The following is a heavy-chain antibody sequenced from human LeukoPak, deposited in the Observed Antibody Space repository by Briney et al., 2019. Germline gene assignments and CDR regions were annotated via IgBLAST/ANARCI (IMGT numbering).Heavy chain of an antibody. CDR2: MYSSEAT. CDR3: ARQEARGLDY. Sequence: KPSETLSLTCTVSSDSINSSSYHWASIRQPPGKGLERIGCMYSSEATYYNPSLKSRVSISGDSSKNQFALKVSTVTATDTAVYYCARQEARGLDYWGQGTLVTVSS. J-gene: IGHJ4*02. CDR1: SDSINSSSYH. D-gene: IGHD3-10*01. V-gene: IGHV4-39*01.